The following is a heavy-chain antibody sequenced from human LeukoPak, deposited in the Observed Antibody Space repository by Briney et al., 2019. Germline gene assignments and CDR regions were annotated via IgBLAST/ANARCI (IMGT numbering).Heavy chain of an antibody. D-gene: IGHD3-3*01. V-gene: IGHV4-34*01. J-gene: IGHJ4*02. CDR1: GGSFSGYY. CDR3: ARGRKFWSGVKPNIFDY. CDR2: INHSGST. Sequence: KSSETLSLTCAVYGGSFSGYYWSWIRQPPGKGLEWIGEINHSGSTNYNPSLKSRVTISVDTSKNQFSLKLSSVTAADTAVYYCARGRKFWSGVKPNIFDYWGQGTLVTVSS.